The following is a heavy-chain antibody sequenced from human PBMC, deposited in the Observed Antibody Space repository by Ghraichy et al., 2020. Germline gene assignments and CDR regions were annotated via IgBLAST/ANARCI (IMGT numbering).Heavy chain of an antibody. J-gene: IGHJ4*02. CDR2: IYSGGST. CDR3: ARAGGRSRSSGWYDFVGEFDY. D-gene: IGHD6-19*01. Sequence: GGSLRLSCAASGFTVSSNYMSWVRQAPGKGLEWVSVIYSGGSTYYADSVKGRFTISRDNSKNKLYLQMNSLRAEDTAVYYCARAGGRSRSSGWYDFVGEFDYWGQGTLVTVSS. CDR1: GFTVSSNY. V-gene: IGHV3-66*01.